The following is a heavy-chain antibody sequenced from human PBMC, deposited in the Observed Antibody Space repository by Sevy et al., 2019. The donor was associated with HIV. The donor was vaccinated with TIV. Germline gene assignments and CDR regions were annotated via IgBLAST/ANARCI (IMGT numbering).Heavy chain of an antibody. V-gene: IGHV4-39*01. CDR3: ARHWAFCSSTSCPWEYYYYGMDV. Sequence: SETLSLTCTVSGGSISSSSYYWGWISQPPGKGLEWIGSIYYSGSTYYNPSLKSRVTISVDTSKNQFSLKLSSVTAADTAVYYCARHWAFCSSTSCPWEYYYYGMDVWGQGTTVTVSS. D-gene: IGHD2-2*01. CDR1: GGSISSSSYY. CDR2: IYYSGST. J-gene: IGHJ6*02.